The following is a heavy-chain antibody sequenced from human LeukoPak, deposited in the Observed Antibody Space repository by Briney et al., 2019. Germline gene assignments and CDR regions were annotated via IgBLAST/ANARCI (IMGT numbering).Heavy chain of an antibody. CDR3: AKSDTYRFDY. Sequence: GGSLRLSCAASGFTFSSYSMNWVSQAPGKGLEWLSYISSSSSIIYYADSVKGRFTISRDNAKNSLYLQMNSLRDEDTAVYYCAKSDTYRFDYWGQGTLVTVSS. V-gene: IGHV3-48*02. CDR1: GFTFSSYS. CDR2: ISSSSSII. D-gene: IGHD2-21*02. J-gene: IGHJ4*02.